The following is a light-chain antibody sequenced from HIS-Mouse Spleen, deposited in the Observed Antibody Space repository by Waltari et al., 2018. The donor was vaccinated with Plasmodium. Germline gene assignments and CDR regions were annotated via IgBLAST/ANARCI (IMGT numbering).Light chain of an antibody. CDR2: GNS. Sequence: QSVLTPPPSVSGAPGQRGTIPCTGSSSHIGAGYDVHWYQQLPGTAPKLLIYGNSNRPSGVPDRFSGSKSGTSASLAITGLQAEDEADYYCQSYDSSLSVVFGGGTKLTVL. J-gene: IGLJ2*01. V-gene: IGLV1-40*01. CDR3: QSYDSSLSVV. CDR1: SSHIGAGYD.